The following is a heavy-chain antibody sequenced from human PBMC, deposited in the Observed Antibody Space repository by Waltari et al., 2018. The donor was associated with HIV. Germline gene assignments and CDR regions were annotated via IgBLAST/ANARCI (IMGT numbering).Heavy chain of an antibody. CDR3: VKDVTVKLYGVYYSCFDV. CDR2: SDGDGGVT. Sequence: LVESGGSPVQSGESLRLSCRATGFTFGSTWLHWVPQSPGKGLVWVSRSDGDGGVTQYADAVKGRFTISRDNAKNTLFLDMKNLRVEDSGIYQCVKDVTVKLYGVYYSCFDVWGLGTRVT. CDR1: GFTFGSTW. D-gene: IGHD2-8*01. J-gene: IGHJ6*02. V-gene: IGHV3-74*03.